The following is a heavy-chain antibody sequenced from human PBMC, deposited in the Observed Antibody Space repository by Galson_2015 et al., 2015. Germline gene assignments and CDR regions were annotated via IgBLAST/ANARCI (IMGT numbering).Heavy chain of an antibody. D-gene: IGHD1-26*01. CDR2: IYHSGST. CDR3: ARVTQGGAAPPSAFDI. V-gene: IGHV4-4*02. CDR1: GGSISSSNW. J-gene: IGHJ3*02. Sequence: SETLSLTCAVSGGSISSSNWWSWVRQPPGKGLEWIGEIYHSGSTNYNPSLKSRVTISVDKSKNQFSLKLSPVTAADTAVYYCARVTQGGAAPPSAFDIWGQGTMVTVSS.